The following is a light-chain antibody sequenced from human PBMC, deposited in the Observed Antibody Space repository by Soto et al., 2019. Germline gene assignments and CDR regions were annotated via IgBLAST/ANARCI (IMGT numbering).Light chain of an antibody. V-gene: IGKV4-1*01. CDR3: QQYNSYSLT. Sequence: DIVMTQSPDSLAVSLGERATINCKSSQSVLYSSNNKNYLAWYQQKPGKAPKLLIYDASSLESGVPSRFSGSGSGTEFTLTISSLQPDDFATYYCQQYNSYSLTFGGGTKVDIK. CDR2: DAS. J-gene: IGKJ4*01. CDR1: QSVLYSSNNKNY.